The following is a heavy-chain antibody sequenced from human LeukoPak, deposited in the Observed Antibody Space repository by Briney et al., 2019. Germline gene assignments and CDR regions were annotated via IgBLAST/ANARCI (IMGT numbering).Heavy chain of an antibody. V-gene: IGHV3-21*01. J-gene: IGHJ4*02. CDR2: IASSSSHI. CDR3: ARGSSADTTMGDY. D-gene: IGHD5-18*01. Sequence: GGSLILSCAASGFTFSSHSMNWVRQAPGKGLERVSSIASSSSHIYYADSVQGRFTISRDNGKNSLYLQMNSLRAEDTAVYYCARGSSADTTMGDYWGLGTLVTVSS. CDR1: GFTFSSHS.